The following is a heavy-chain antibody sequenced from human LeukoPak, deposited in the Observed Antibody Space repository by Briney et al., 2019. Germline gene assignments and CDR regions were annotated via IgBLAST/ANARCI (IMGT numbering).Heavy chain of an antibody. J-gene: IGHJ5*02. CDR3: ARKLRLCGNWFDP. CDR2: IIPISGTT. D-gene: IGHD3-16*01. V-gene: IGHV1-69*13. Sequence: ASVKVSCKTSGGTFTSYAITWVRQAPGQGLDWMGKIIPISGTTNYAQKFQGRVTFTADESMSTAYMELSSLRSEDTALNYCARKLRLCGNWFDPWGQGTLVTVSS. CDR1: GGTFTSYA.